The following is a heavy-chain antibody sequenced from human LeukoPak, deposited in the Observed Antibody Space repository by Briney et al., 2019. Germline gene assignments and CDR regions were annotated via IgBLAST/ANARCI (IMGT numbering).Heavy chain of an antibody. J-gene: IGHJ2*01. CDR2: ISGSGGST. V-gene: IGHV3-23*01. CDR3: AKDLTDSGPGYFDL. Sequence: PGGSLRLSCAASGFTSSTYAYAMTWVRQAPGKGLEWVSAISGSGGSTFYADSVKGRFTISRDNSKKTLFLQMNSLRAEDTAVYYCAKDLTDSGPGYFDLWGRGTLVTVSS. D-gene: IGHD3-10*01. CDR1: GFTSSTYAYA.